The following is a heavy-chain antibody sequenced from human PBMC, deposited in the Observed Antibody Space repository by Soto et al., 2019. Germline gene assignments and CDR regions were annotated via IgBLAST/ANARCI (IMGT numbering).Heavy chain of an antibody. Sequence: GGSLRLSCAASGFTVSSNYMSWVRQAPGKGLEWVSLIYRDGSTYYADSVKGRFTISRDNSKNTLYLQMNSLRAEDTAVYYCAKSGVWFGSNWFDPWGQGTLVTVSS. V-gene: IGHV3-53*01. CDR2: IYRDGST. D-gene: IGHD3-10*01. J-gene: IGHJ5*02. CDR1: GFTVSSNY. CDR3: AKSGVWFGSNWFDP.